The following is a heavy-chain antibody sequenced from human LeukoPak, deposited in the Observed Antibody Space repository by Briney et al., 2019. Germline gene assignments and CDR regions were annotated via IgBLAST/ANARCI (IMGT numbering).Heavy chain of an antibody. J-gene: IGHJ4*02. D-gene: IGHD1-1*01. Sequence: PSETLSLTCTVSGGSISSYYWSWIRQPPGKGLEWIGYIYYSGSTNYNPSLKSRVTISVDTSKNQFSLKLSSVTAADTAVYYCARHEGGTTRDYWGQGTLVTVSS. CDR1: GGSISSYY. CDR2: IYYSGST. CDR3: ARHEGGTTRDY. V-gene: IGHV4-59*08.